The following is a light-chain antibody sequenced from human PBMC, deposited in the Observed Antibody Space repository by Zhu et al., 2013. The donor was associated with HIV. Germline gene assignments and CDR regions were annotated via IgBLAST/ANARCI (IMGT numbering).Light chain of an antibody. V-gene: IGLV2-8*01. CDR2: GAT. CDR3: STYAGSNVV. Sequence: QSALTQPASVSGSPGQSITISCTGTSSDVGGYDYVSWYQKHPGKAPKVIIYGATERPSGVPDRFSGSKSGNMASLTVSGLQAEDEADYYCSTYAGSNVVFGGGTKLTVL. CDR1: SSDVGGYDY. J-gene: IGLJ2*01.